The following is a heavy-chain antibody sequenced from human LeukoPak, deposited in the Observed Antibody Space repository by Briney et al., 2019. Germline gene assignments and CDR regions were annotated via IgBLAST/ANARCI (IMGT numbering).Heavy chain of an antibody. CDR1: GFTFSSYA. Sequence: PGGSLRLSCAASGFTFSSYAMSWVRQAPGKGLEWVSAISGSGGSTYYADSVKGRFTISRDNSKNTLYLQMNSLRAEDTAVYYCARDAPQSGYSSGWYLDYWGQGTLVTVSS. D-gene: IGHD6-19*01. V-gene: IGHV3-23*01. CDR3: ARDAPQSGYSSGWYLDY. CDR2: ISGSGGST. J-gene: IGHJ4*02.